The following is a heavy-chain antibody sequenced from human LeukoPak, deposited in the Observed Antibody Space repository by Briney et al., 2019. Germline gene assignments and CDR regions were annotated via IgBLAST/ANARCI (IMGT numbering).Heavy chain of an antibody. CDR1: GFIFDNYA. D-gene: IGHD6-19*01. V-gene: IGHV3-43*02. CDR2: ISGDSGST. CDR3: ARESETSGWYDY. Sequence: GGSLRLSCAAPGFIFDNYAIHWVRQAPGKGLEWVSLISGDSGSTFYADSVRGRFTISRDNTRKSLSLQMSSLRSEDTALYYCARESETSGWYDYWGQGTLVTVSS. J-gene: IGHJ4*02.